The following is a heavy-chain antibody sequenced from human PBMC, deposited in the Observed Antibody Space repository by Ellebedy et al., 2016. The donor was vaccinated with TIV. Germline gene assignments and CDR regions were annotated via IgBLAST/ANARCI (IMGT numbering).Heavy chain of an antibody. Sequence: GESLKISCAASGFPFSMYWMHWVRQVPGKGLVWVSRISSDVTGPTYADSVRGRFTISRDNAKNTVYLQMHSLRVEDTAVYYCARGVLNSGYYPEKWGPGTLVTVSS. J-gene: IGHJ4*02. CDR2: ISSDVTGP. V-gene: IGHV3-74*01. CDR3: ARGVLNSGYYPEK. CDR1: GFPFSMYW. D-gene: IGHD3-22*01.